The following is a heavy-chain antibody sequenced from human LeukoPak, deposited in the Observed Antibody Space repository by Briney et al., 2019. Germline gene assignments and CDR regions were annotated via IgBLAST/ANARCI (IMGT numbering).Heavy chain of an antibody. CDR3: ARDPIDYGDYDLDSFAFDI. J-gene: IGHJ3*02. V-gene: IGHV5-51*03. CDR1: VYSFTIYW. D-gene: IGHD4-17*01. Sequence: GESLKVSCKGSVYSFTIYWIGWVRQMPGKGLERMGLIYPGDSDTRYSPSFQGQVTISAEKYISTAYLQWSSLKAPDTAMYYCARDPIDYGDYDLDSFAFDIWGQGTMVTVSS. CDR2: IYPGDSDT.